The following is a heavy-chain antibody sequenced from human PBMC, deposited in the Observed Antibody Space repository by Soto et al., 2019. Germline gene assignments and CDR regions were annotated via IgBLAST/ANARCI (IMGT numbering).Heavy chain of an antibody. Sequence: GGSLRLSCAASGFTFSSYEMNWVRQAPGKGLEWVSYISSSGSTIYYADSVKGRFTISRDNAKNSLYLQMSSLRAEDTAVYYCARQYYYDSSGYYYWGQGTLVTVSS. V-gene: IGHV3-48*03. CDR3: ARQYYYDSSGYYY. J-gene: IGHJ4*02. D-gene: IGHD3-22*01. CDR1: GFTFSSYE. CDR2: ISSSGSTI.